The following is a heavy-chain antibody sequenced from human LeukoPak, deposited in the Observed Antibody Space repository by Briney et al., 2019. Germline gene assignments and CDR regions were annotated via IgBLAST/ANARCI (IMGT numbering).Heavy chain of an antibody. D-gene: IGHD3-9*01. Sequence: SETLSLTCNVSGDSMRSYYWSWIRQPPGKGLEWIGYITYSGYSNSNPSLRTCLTISMDESKNQFSLELKSVTAADTAMYFCASLSGGYFDSDLWGQGTLVTVSS. J-gene: IGHJ5*02. CDR2: ITYSGYS. CDR1: GDSMRSYY. V-gene: IGHV4-59*12. CDR3: ASLSGGYFDSDL.